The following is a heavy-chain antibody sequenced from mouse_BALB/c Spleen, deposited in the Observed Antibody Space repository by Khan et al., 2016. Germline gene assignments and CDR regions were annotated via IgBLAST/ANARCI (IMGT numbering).Heavy chain of an antibody. J-gene: IGHJ2*01. CDR2: IDPENAYT. CDR3: SAEAYDGGFDY. D-gene: IGHD2-12*01. CDR1: GFNIKDYY. V-gene: IGHV14-4*02. Sequence: VQLKQSGAELVRSGASVKMSCTAPGFNIKDYYMHWVKQRPEQGLEWIGWIDPENAYTEYAQKFQGKATLTADSSSNTAYLQLSSLTSEDTAVYYCSAEAYDGGFDYWAQGTTLTVSS.